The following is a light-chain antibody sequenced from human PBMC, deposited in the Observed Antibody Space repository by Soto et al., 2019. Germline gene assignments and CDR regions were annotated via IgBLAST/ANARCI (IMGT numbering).Light chain of an antibody. CDR3: QQYGSSPET. Sequence: EFVLTQSPGTLSLSPGERATLSCRASQTVRNNYLAWYQQKPGQAPRLLIYDASSRATGIPDRFSGSGSGTDFTLTISRLAPEDFAVYYCQQYGSSPETFGQGTKVDIK. CDR2: DAS. J-gene: IGKJ1*01. V-gene: IGKV3-20*01. CDR1: QTVRNNY.